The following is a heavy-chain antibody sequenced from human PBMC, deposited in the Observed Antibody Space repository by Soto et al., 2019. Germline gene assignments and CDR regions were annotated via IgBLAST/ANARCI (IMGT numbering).Heavy chain of an antibody. CDR2: MNPDSGDT. V-gene: IGHV1-8*01. D-gene: IGHD2-15*01. Sequence: QVQLVQSGAEVKKPGASVKVSCEASGYPFSAFDINWVRQAGGQGLEWMGWMNPDSGDTAFAQRFQDRITMTRSTSISTDYMXLSRLXXDDTXXXXXXXXXGGVATPGDDYWGQGTLVTVSS. CDR1: GYPFSAFD. J-gene: IGHJ4*02. CDR3: XXXXGGVATPGDDY.